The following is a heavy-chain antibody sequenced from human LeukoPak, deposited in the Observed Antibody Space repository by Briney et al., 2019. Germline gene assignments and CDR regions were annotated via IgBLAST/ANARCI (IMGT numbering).Heavy chain of an antibody. CDR2: SNHSGRT. V-gene: IGHV4-34*01. CDR3: ARNAVEMATILRDCYYYMDV. J-gene: IGHJ6*03. D-gene: IGHD5-24*01. Sequence: PSETLSLTCVVYGGSFSVYYWSWIRQPPGKGLEWIGESNHSGRTNYNPSLKSRVTISVDTSKNQFSLKLSSVTAADTAVYYCARNAVEMATILRDCYYYMDVWGKGTTVTVSS. CDR1: GGSFSVYY.